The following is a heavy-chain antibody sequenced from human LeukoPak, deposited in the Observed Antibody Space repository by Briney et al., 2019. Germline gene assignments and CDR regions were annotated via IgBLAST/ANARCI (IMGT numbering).Heavy chain of an antibody. CDR3: ARDRNTGSSYENLFEY. J-gene: IGHJ4*02. D-gene: IGHD1-26*01. Sequence: RSQRPSHPSFGLSFSSYRQHSIHQSPRKRLLSVSRINSDGSSTSYAYSVKGLFTISRDNAKNTLYLQMNSLRAENTSVYYCARDRNTGSSYENLFEYWGQGSLVTVSS. V-gene: IGHV3-74*01. CDR2: INSDGSST. CDR1: GLSFSSYR.